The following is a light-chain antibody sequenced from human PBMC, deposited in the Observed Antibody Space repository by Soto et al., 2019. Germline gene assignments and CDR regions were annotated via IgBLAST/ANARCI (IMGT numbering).Light chain of an antibody. V-gene: IGKV1-39*01. CDR1: QSINIY. CDR3: HQSYRSPYT. Sequence: IQMTQSPSSLSASVGDSVTVTCRASQSINIYLNWYQQKPGKAPTLLIYGASSLQSGVPSRFTGGGSRTDCTLTSSSLQPEDFDTCDCHQSYRSPYTFGQETKQEIK. CDR2: GAS. J-gene: IGKJ2*01.